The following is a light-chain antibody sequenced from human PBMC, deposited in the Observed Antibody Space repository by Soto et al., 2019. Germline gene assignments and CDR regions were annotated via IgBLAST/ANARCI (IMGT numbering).Light chain of an antibody. CDR2: GAS. CDR3: QQYDESPLT. Sequence: DIVLRQSPGTLSLSPGERATLSCRASQSVSSSYFAWYQQKPGQAPRLLIYGASNRATGIPDRFSGGGTATDFTLTISRLEPEDFAVYYCQQYDESPLTFGGGTKVHIK. J-gene: IGKJ4*01. V-gene: IGKV3-20*01. CDR1: QSVSSSY.